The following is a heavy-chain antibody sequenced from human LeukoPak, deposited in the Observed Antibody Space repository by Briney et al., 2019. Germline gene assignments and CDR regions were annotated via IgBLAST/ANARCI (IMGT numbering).Heavy chain of an antibody. V-gene: IGHV4-30-4*01. CDR3: ARVCLWFGESPDLLDY. CDR1: GGSISRGDYY. Sequence: SETLSLTCTVSGGSISRGDYYGSWVRQRPGKGLGWIGYIYYSGSTYYNPSLKSRVTISVDPSKNQFSLKLSSVTAADTAVYYCARVCLWFGESPDLLDYWGQGTLVTVSS. J-gene: IGHJ4*02. D-gene: IGHD3-10*01. CDR2: IYYSGST.